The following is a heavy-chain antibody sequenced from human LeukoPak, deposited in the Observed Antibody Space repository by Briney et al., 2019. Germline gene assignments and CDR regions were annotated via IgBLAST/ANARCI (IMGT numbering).Heavy chain of an antibody. Sequence: AGTLSLTCAVSGGSVSSSNWWSWVRQPPGKGLEWIGEIYHSGSTNYNPSLKSRVTISVDKSKNQFSLKLSSVTAADTAVYYCARGEMATHPIFLDYWGQGTLVTVSS. CDR2: IYHSGST. CDR1: GGSVSSSNW. CDR3: ARGEMATHPIFLDY. D-gene: IGHD5-24*01. J-gene: IGHJ4*02. V-gene: IGHV4-4*02.